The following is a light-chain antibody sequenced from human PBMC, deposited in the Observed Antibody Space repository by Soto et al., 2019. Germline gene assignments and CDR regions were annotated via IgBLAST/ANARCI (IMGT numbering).Light chain of an antibody. CDR2: KAS. J-gene: IGKJ2*01. Sequence: DIQMTQSPSTLSASIGDTVIITCRASQSINSWLAWYQQKPGKAPKLLIHKASTLESGVPSRFSGSESGTDFTLTISRLQPDDFATFYCQQYDRFPYTFGQGTKLEIK. CDR3: QQYDRFPYT. CDR1: QSINSW. V-gene: IGKV1-5*03.